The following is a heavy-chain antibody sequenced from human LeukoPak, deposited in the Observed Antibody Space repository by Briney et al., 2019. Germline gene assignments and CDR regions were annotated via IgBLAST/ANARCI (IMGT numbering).Heavy chain of an antibody. D-gene: IGHD3-10*01. CDR2: IYYSGST. CDR3: ARTMGFGELLSGAFDI. CDR1: GGSISSGGYY. V-gene: IGHV4-61*08. Sequence: PSQTLSLTCTVSGGSISSGGYYWSWIRQHPGKGLAWIGYIYYSGSTNYNPSLKSRVTISVDTSKNQFSLKLSSVTAADTAVYYCARTMGFGELLSGAFDIWGQGTMVTVSS. J-gene: IGHJ3*02.